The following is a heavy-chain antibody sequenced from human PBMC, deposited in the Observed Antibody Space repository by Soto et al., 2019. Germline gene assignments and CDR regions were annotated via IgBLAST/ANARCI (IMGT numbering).Heavy chain of an antibody. CDR2: IYYSGST. Sequence: QVQLQESGPGLLKPSETLSLTCTVSGDSINSHYWNWIRQPPGKGLEWIGYIYYSGSTNYNPSLKSRVAISVDTSKNQFSLRLSSVTAADTAVYYCARRPPPNYGMDVWGRGTTVTVSS. CDR3: ARRPPPNYGMDV. J-gene: IGHJ6*02. V-gene: IGHV4-59*08. CDR1: GDSINSHY.